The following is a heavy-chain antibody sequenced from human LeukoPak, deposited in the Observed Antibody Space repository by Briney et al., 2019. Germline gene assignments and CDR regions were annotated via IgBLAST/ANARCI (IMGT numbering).Heavy chain of an antibody. V-gene: IGHV5-51*01. CDR3: ARSSSWTLYYFDY. CDR2: IYPGDSDT. Sequence: GESLKISRKGSGYSFTSYWIGWVRQMPGKGLEWMGIIYPGDSDTRYSPSFQGQVTISADKSISTAYLQWSSLKASDTAMYYCARSSSWTLYYFDYWGQGTLVTVSS. CDR1: GYSFTSYW. D-gene: IGHD6-13*01. J-gene: IGHJ4*02.